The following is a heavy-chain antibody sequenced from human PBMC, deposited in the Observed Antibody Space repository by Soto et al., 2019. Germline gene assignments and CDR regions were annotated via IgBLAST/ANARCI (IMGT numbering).Heavy chain of an antibody. V-gene: IGHV3-33*01. CDR2: IWYDGSNK. J-gene: IGHJ3*02. CDR1: GFTFSSYG. Sequence: QVQLVESGGGVVQPGRSLRLSCAASGFTFSSYGMHWVRQAPGKGLEWVAVIWYDGSNKYYADSVKGRFTISRDNSKNTLYLQMNSLRAEDTAVYYCARDQPSDCSSTSCYVGAFDIWGQGTMVTVSS. CDR3: ARDQPSDCSSTSCYVGAFDI. D-gene: IGHD2-2*01.